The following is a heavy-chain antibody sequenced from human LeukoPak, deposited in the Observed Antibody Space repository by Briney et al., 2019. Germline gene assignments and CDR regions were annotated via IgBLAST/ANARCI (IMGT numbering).Heavy chain of an antibody. Sequence: PGGSLRLSCAASGFTFSGYGMSWVRQAPGKGLQWISFISGSGSSIYYADSVKGRFTISRDNAKNSLYLQMNSLRAEDTALYYYARKLGELDFWGQGTLVSVSS. V-gene: IGHV3-21*01. J-gene: IGHJ4*02. CDR3: ARKLGELDF. D-gene: IGHD3-10*01. CDR2: ISGSGSSI. CDR1: GFTFSGYG.